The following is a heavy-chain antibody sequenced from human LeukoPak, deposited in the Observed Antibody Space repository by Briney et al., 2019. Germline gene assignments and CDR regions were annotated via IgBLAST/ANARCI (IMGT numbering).Heavy chain of an antibody. D-gene: IGHD4-23*01. CDR3: ARGDYGGWAEYFLH. CDR2: ITPMFGAT. V-gene: IGHV1-69*01. J-gene: IGHJ1*01. CDR1: GGTFSTYS. Sequence: SVKVSCKASGGTFSTYSINWVRQAPGQGLEWMGGITPMFGATNHALSFQGRVTFTADESTSTAYMELSSLRSEDTAVYYCARGDYGGWAEYFLHWGQGTLVIVSS.